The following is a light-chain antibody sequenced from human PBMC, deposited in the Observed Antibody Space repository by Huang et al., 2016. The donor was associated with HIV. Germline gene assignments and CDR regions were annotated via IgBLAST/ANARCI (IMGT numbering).Light chain of an antibody. CDR2: CSS. V-gene: IGKV3-20*01. J-gene: IGKJ5*01. CDR1: QTIKNIY. CDR3: QQYDSSQGIS. Sequence: EIVLTQSPDTLSLSPGERATVSCRVSQTIKNIYLAWYQQKPVQGPRLLIYCSSSRSTDIPDRFSGSGSGTDFTLTINRLEPEDFAVYYCQQYDSSQGISFGQGTRLEMK.